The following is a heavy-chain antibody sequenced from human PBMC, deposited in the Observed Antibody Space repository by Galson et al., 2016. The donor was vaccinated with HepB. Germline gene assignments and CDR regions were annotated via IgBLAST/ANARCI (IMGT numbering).Heavy chain of an antibody. Sequence: SLRLSCAASGFTFSNYAMSWVRQAPGKGLEWVSGIIENGGDTSYADSVKGRSTISRDNSKNTLYLQMNSLRAEDTAVYYCAKDYRYGDSCCHFDSWGQGTLLTVSS. CDR2: IIENGGDT. CDR1: GFTFSNYA. CDR3: AKDYRYGDSCCHFDS. V-gene: IGHV3-23*01. J-gene: IGHJ4*02. D-gene: IGHD2-15*01.